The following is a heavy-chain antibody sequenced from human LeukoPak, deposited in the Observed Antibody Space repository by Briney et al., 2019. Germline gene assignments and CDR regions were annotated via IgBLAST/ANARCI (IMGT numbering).Heavy chain of an antibody. J-gene: IGHJ6*02. V-gene: IGHV3-30*04. CDR2: ISHDGNKK. CDR1: GFSLSSYA. CDR3: ARDIRVRYMPMVRAVEYYQYHAMDV. D-gene: IGHD3-10*01. Sequence: GGSLRLSCAASGFSLSSYAMHCVRQAPGKGLEWVAFISHDGNKKYYADCVKGRFTVSRDSSKSTLFLQMDSLRRDDTAVYYCARDIRVRYMPMVRAVEYYQYHAMDVWGQGTTVTVYS.